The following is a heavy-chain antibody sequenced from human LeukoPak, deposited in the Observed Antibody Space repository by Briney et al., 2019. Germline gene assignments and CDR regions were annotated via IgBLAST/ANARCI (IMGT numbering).Heavy chain of an antibody. CDR2: INPGVGST. CDR3: ARTLVNDVLNYYFDY. CDR1: GYTFTGYY. D-gene: IGHD1-1*01. V-gene: IGHV1-46*01. Sequence: GASVKVSCKASGYTFTGYYMHWVRQAPGQGLEWMGIINPGVGSTSNAQKFQGRVTMTRDMSTTTVYMELSSLKSEDTAVYYCARTLVNDVLNYYFDYWGQGTLVTVSS. J-gene: IGHJ4*02.